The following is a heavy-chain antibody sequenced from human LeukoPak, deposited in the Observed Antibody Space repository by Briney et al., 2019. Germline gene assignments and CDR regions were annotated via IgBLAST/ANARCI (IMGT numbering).Heavy chain of an antibody. J-gene: IGHJ4*02. CDR1: GDTFSSYS. V-gene: IGHV1-46*01. Sequence: ASVKVSCKASGDTFSSYSISWVRQAPGQGLEWMGIINPSDGSISYAQNFQGRVTMTRDTSTSTVYMELNSLRSEDTAVYYCVRLRGYSYHQPLHYWGQGTLVTVSS. CDR2: INPSDGSI. CDR3: VRLRGYSYHQPLHY. D-gene: IGHD5-18*01.